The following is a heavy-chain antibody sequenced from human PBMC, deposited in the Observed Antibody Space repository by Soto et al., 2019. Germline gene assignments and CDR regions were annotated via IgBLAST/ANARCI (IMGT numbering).Heavy chain of an antibody. CDR2: INHSGST. CDR1: GGSSSGYY. Sequence: SETLSLTCAVSGGSSSGYYWSWIRQPPGKGLEWIGEINHSGSTNYNPSLKSRVTISVDTSKNQFSLKLSSVTAADTAVYYCAKTMAMVRGVKGWFDPWGQGTLVTVSS. J-gene: IGHJ5*02. CDR3: AKTMAMVRGVKGWFDP. V-gene: IGHV4-34*01. D-gene: IGHD3-10*01.